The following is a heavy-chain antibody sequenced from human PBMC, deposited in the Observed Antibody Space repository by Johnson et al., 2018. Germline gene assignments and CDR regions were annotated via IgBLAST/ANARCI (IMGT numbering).Heavy chain of an antibody. D-gene: IGHD1-14*01. CDR3: AGTGHRRGSYDF. CDR1: GSTVNNST. Sequence: HVQLVQSGAEVRKPGSSGMVSCQASGSTVNNSTITWLRQAPGQGLEWMGGIFPIVGATKLAQKFQGRVTFTADAPPNTVYRQLCSLTSAAPAVYFCAGTGHRRGSYDFWGQGTLVTVSS. V-gene: IGHV1-69*01. CDR2: IFPIVGAT. J-gene: IGHJ4*02.